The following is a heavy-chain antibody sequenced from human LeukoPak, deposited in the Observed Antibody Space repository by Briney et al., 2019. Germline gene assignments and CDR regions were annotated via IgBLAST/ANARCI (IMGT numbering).Heavy chain of an antibody. CDR1: NYTFTHYG. CDR3: AREMVYGVMDS. Sequence: ASVKDSCKASNYTFTHYGITWVRQAPGQGLEGMGWISAYSGNTDYAQKPQGRVTMTTDTSTSTAYKELRSLRSDDTAVYYCAREMVYGVMDSWGQRTLVTVSS. V-gene: IGHV1-18*01. J-gene: IGHJ4*02. CDR2: ISAYSGNT. D-gene: IGHD2-8*01.